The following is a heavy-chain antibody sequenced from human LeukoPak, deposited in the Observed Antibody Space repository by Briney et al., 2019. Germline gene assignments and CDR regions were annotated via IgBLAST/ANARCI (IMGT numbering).Heavy chain of an antibody. CDR1: GFTFSTYS. CDR2: ISSSSSYI. V-gene: IGHV3-21*01. CDR3: ARAPSAIFGVVITL. Sequence: GGSLRLSCAASGFTFSTYSMNWVRQAPGKGLEWVSSISSSSSYIYYADSVKGRFTISRDNAKNSLYLQMNSLRAEDTAVYYCARAPSAIFGVVITLWGQGTLVTVSS. D-gene: IGHD3-3*01. J-gene: IGHJ4*02.